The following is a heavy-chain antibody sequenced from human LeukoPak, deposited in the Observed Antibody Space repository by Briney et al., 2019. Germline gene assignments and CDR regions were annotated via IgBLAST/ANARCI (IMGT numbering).Heavy chain of an antibody. D-gene: IGHD6-19*01. CDR3: AKDSGSGWYEFR. Sequence: EASVKVSCKASGYTFFNYAIHWVRQAPGQRLEWMGWINTRTGNAYYSQELQGRLTITRDTSASTAYMELSSLRSEDMAVYYCAKDSGSGWYEFRWGQGTLVTVSS. CDR2: INTRTGNA. V-gene: IGHV1-3*03. CDR1: GYTFFNYA. J-gene: IGHJ4*02.